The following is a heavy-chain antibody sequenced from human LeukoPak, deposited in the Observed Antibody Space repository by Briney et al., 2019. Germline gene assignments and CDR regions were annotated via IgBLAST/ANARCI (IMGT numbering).Heavy chain of an antibody. Sequence: QTGGSLRLSCAASGFSFSSDWMNWVRQAPGKGLEWVANINQDGSKKYYVDSVKGRFTISRDNAKNSLYLQMNSLRAEDTAVYYCARDPDILTGVAFDIWGQGTMVTVSS. J-gene: IGHJ3*02. CDR2: INQDGSKK. D-gene: IGHD3-9*01. V-gene: IGHV3-7*05. CDR3: ARDPDILTGVAFDI. CDR1: GFSFSSDW.